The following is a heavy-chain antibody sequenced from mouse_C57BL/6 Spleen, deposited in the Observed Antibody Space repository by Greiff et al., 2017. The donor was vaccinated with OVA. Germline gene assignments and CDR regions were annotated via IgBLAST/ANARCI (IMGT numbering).Heavy chain of an antibody. J-gene: IGHJ1*03. CDR3: AGVLITAVVATRWYFDV. D-gene: IGHD1-1*01. CDR1: GFTFSSYG. CDR2: ISSGGSYT. Sequence: EVQRVESGGELVKPGGSLKLSCAASGFTFSSYGMYWVRQTPDKRLEWVATISSGGSYTYYPDSVKGRFTISRDNAKNALYLQLSSLKSEDTAMYYCAGVLITAVVATRWYFDVWGTGTTVTVSS. V-gene: IGHV5-6*01.